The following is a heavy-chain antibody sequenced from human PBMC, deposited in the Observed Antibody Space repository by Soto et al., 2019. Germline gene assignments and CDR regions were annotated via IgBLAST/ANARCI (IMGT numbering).Heavy chain of an antibody. Sequence: PGESLKISCKATGYSFTNYWIGWVRQMPGKGLEWMGTIYPGDSDTRYGPAFEGQVTISADKSITTAYLQWSSLKASDTAMYYCARPELAPPVDGAFDIWGQGTMVTVSS. CDR3: ARPELAPPVDGAFDI. V-gene: IGHV5-51*01. CDR1: GYSFTNYW. J-gene: IGHJ3*02. D-gene: IGHD5-12*01. CDR2: IYPGDSDT.